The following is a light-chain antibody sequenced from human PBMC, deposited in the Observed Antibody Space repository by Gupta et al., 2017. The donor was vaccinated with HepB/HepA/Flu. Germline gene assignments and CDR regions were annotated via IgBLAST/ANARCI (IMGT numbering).Light chain of an antibody. CDR2: DDR. J-gene: IGLJ3*02. V-gene: IGLV3-21*03. CDR1: NIGSKS. Sequence: SYVLPQPPSVSVAPGKTARITCGGNNIGSKSVHWYQQKPGQAPVLVVYDDRDRPSGIPERFSGSNSGDTATLTISSVDAGEEAAYYCQVWDSSSDNHWVFGGGTKLTVL. CDR3: QVWDSSSDNHWV.